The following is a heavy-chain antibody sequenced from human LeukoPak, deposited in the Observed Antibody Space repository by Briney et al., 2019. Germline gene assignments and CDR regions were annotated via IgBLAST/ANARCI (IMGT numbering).Heavy chain of an antibody. D-gene: IGHD6-13*01. J-gene: IGHJ5*02. CDR2: ISSSSSYI. CDR3: ARVATYSSSWYDWFGP. CDR1: GFTFSSYS. V-gene: IGHV3-21*01. Sequence: GGSLRLSCAASGFTFSSYSMNWVRQAPGKGLEWVSSISSSSSYIYYADSVKGRFTISRDNAKNSLYLQMNSLRAEDTAVYYCARVATYSSSWYDWFGPWGQGTLVTVPS.